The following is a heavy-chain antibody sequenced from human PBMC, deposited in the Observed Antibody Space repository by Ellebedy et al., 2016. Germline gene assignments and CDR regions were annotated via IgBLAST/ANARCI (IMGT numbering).Heavy chain of an antibody. Sequence: GESLKISCAASGFTFSSYGMHWVRQAPGKGLEWVAVISYDGSNKYYADSVKGRFTISRDNSKNTLYLQMNSLRAEDTAVYYCAKDLTWGYSGYDSQNYYYYYGMDVWGQGTTVTVSS. CDR3: AKDLTWGYSGYDSQNYYYYYGMDV. D-gene: IGHD5-12*01. V-gene: IGHV3-30*18. CDR2: ISYDGSNK. CDR1: GFTFSSYG. J-gene: IGHJ6*02.